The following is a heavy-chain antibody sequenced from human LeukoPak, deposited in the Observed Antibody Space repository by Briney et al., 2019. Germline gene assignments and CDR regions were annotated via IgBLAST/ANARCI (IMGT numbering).Heavy chain of an antibody. Sequence: GGSLRLSCAASGFTFSSYAMHWVRQAPGKGLEYVSTISSNGGNTYYANSVKGRFTISRDNSKNTLYLQMGSLRAEDMAVYYCARENVYGSGTYYNVGPFDYWGQGTLVTVSS. CDR1: GFTFSSYA. D-gene: IGHD3-10*01. V-gene: IGHV3-64*01. CDR2: ISSNGGNT. J-gene: IGHJ4*02. CDR3: ARENVYGSGTYYNVGPFDY.